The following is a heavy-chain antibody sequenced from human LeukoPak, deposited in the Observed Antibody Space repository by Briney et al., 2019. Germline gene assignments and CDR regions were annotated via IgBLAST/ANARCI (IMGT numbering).Heavy chain of an antibody. CDR2: INPNSSGT. V-gene: IGHV1-2*02. CDR3: ARGNRITMIVVVITSADY. D-gene: IGHD3-22*01. CDR1: GYTFTGYY. J-gene: IGHJ4*02. Sequence: ASVKVSCKASGYTFTGYYMHWVRQAPGQGLEWMGWINPNSSGTNYAQKLQGRVTMTRDTSISTAYMELSRLRSDDTAVYYCARGNRITMIVVVITSADYWGQGTLVTVSS.